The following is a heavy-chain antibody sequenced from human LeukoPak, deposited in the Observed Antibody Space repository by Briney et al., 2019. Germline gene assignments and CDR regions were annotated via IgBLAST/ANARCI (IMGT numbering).Heavy chain of an antibody. V-gene: IGHV4-34*01. Sequence: SETLSLTCAVYGGSFSGYYWSWIRQLPGKGLEWIGEINHSGSTNYNPSLKSRVTISVDTSKNQFSLKLSSVTAADTAVYYCASRSSSWYVAEGWGQGTLVTVSS. D-gene: IGHD6-13*01. CDR1: GGSFSGYY. CDR3: ASRSSSWYVAEG. CDR2: INHSGST. J-gene: IGHJ4*02.